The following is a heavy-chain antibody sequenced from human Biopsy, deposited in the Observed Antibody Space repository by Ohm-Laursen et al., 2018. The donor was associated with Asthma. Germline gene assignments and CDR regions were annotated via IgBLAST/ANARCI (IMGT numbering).Heavy chain of an antibody. J-gene: IGHJ4*02. V-gene: IGHV1-69*13. CDR3: ARKAGSCISRTCYSLDF. CDR2: INSVFGTT. CDR1: GGTFNTYV. Sequence: SVKVSCKSLGGTFNTYVIGWVRQAPGQGLEWMGGINSVFGTTTYPQKFQDRVTITADDSASTVYMELSSLRSEDMAVYYCARKAGSCISRTCYSLDFWGQGTLVTVSS. D-gene: IGHD2-2*01.